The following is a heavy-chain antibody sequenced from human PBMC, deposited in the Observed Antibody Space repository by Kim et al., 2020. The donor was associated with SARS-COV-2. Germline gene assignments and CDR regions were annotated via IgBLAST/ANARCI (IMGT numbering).Heavy chain of an antibody. CDR2: INHGGST. J-gene: IGHJ6*02. V-gene: IGHV4-34*01. Sequence: SETLSLTCAVYGGSFSGYYWSWIRQPPGKGLEWIGEINHGGSTNYNPSLKSRVTISVDTSKNQLSLNLSSVTAADTAFYYCARGRAGVVPGPILGIGPHYDYFIMDVWGQGTTVTVSS. D-gene: IGHD2-2*02. CDR3: ARGRAGVVPGPILGIGPHYDYFIMDV. CDR1: GGSFSGYY.